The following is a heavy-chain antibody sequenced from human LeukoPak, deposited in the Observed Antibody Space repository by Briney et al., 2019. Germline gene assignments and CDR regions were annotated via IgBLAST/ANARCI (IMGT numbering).Heavy chain of an antibody. V-gene: IGHV4-39*01. CDR2: VYGNGDT. Sequence: PSETLSLTCSVSGGPVTRSAYYWVWGRQSPGTGLEWLGSVYGNGDTYYNPAFESRVTIAIETSKNQFSLKMTSVTAADTAVYFCTSRGFRLPLDAFDVWGQGTRVAVSS. CDR3: TSRGFRLPLDAFDV. J-gene: IGHJ3*01. CDR1: GGPVTRSAYY.